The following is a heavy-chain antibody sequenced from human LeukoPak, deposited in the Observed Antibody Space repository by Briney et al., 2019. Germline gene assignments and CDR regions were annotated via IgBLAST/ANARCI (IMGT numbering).Heavy chain of an antibody. Sequence: PGGSLRLSCAASGFTLSSDYMSWVRQAPGKGLEWVSVIYSGGSTYYADSVKGRFTISRDNSKNTLYLQMNSLRAEDTAVYYCARERDYYFDYWGQGTLVTVSS. J-gene: IGHJ4*02. CDR2: IYSGGST. CDR3: ARERDYYFDY. CDR1: GFTLSSDY. V-gene: IGHV3-53*01.